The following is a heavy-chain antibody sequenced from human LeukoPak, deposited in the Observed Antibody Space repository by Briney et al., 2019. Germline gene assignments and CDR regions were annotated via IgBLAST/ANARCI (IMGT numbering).Heavy chain of an antibody. D-gene: IGHD6-19*01. CDR2: IIPIFGTA. J-gene: IGHJ1*01. Sequence: SVKVSCKASGGTFSSYAISWVRQAPGQGLEWMGRIIPIFGTANYAQKFQGRVTITTDESTSTAYMELSSLRSEDTAVYYCAGSWGQWLPTLGYFQHWGQGTLVTVSS. V-gene: IGHV1-69*05. CDR3: AGSWGQWLPTLGYFQH. CDR1: GGTFSSYA.